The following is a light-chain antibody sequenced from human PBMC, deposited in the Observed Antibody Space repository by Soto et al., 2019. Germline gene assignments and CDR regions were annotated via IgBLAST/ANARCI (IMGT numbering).Light chain of an antibody. V-gene: IGKV1-27*01. Sequence: DIQMTQSPSTLSASVGDRVTITCRASQSISSWLAWYQQKPGKAPKLLIYDASTLQAGVPSRFSGSGSGTDFTLTISSLQPEDVAAYYCQKYNSAPLTFGGGTKVEIK. J-gene: IGKJ4*01. CDR1: QSISSW. CDR3: QKYNSAPLT. CDR2: DAS.